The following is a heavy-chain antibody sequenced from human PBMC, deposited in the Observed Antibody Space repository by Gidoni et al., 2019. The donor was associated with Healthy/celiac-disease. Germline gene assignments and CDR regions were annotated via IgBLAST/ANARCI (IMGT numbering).Heavy chain of an antibody. D-gene: IGHD3-3*01. Sequence: QLQLVQSGAEVKKPGSLVKVSCTASGGTFSSYAISWVRQAPGQGLEWMGGIIPIFGTANYAQKFQGRVTITEDESTSTAYMELSSLRSEDTAVYYWARGITIVGVVRHFDYWGQGTLVTVSS. CDR1: GGTFSSYA. CDR3: ARGITIVGVVRHFDY. J-gene: IGHJ4*02. V-gene: IGHV1-69*01. CDR2: IIPIFGTA.